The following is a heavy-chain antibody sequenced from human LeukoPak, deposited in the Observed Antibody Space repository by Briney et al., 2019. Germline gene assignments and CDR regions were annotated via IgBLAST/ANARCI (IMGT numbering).Heavy chain of an antibody. CDR1: GGSFSGYY. Sequence: SETLSLTCAVYGGSFSGYYWSWIRQPSGKGLEWIGEINHSGSTNYNPSLKSRVTISVDTSKNQFSLKLSSVTAADTAVYYCARFTMVRGVMPGFDYWGQGTLVTVSS. CDR3: ARFTMVRGVMPGFDY. V-gene: IGHV4-34*01. D-gene: IGHD3-10*01. CDR2: INHSGST. J-gene: IGHJ4*02.